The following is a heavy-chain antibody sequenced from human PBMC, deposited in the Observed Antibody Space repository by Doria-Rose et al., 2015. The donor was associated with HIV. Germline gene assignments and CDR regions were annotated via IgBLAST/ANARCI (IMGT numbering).Heavy chain of an antibody. CDR3: ARDGAIVGTSNAFDI. V-gene: IGHV4-31*02. J-gene: IGHJ3*02. CDR2: IHYSGRT. Sequence: WIRQPPGKGLEWIGYIHYSGRTYYNPSLKTRVTISLGTSQNQFSLTLTSVTAADTAVYYCARDGAIVGTSNAFDIWGQGTMVIVSS. D-gene: IGHD1-26*01.